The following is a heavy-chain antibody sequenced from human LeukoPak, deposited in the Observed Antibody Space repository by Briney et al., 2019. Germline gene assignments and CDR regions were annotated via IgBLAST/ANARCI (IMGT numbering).Heavy chain of an antibody. Sequence: SETLSLTCAVSGYSISSGYYWGWIRQPPGKGLEWIGSIYHSGSTYYNPSLKSRVTISVDTSKNQFSLKLSSVTAADTAVYYCARHCYDSSGPAFDIWGQGTMVTVSS. CDR1: GYSISSGYY. CDR2: IYHSGST. D-gene: IGHD3-22*01. J-gene: IGHJ3*02. V-gene: IGHV4-38-2*01. CDR3: ARHCYDSSGPAFDI.